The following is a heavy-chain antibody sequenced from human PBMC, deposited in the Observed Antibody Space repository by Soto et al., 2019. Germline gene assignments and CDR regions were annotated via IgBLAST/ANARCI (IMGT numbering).Heavy chain of an antibody. Sequence: LSLTCSVSGGSINTHYWTWIRQPPGRGLEWIGYIFSTGRANYNPSLESRVTISVDTSKNQLSLKLTSVTAADTAVYYCARGGDNSPWYYSLWGQGTLVTVSS. CDR3: ARGGDNSPWYYSL. V-gene: IGHV4-59*11. CDR1: GGSINTHY. CDR2: IFSTGRA. D-gene: IGHD3-10*01. J-gene: IGHJ4*02.